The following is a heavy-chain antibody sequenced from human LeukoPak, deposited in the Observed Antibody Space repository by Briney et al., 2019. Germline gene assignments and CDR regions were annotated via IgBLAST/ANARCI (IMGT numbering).Heavy chain of an antibody. CDR1: GDSVSSNSAA. CDR2: TYYRSDWYK. J-gene: IGHJ4*02. CDR3: ARRRYYYDSSGYYLRGYYFDY. V-gene: IGHV6-1*01. D-gene: IGHD3-22*01. Sequence: SQTLSLTCAISGDSVSSNSAAWNWIRQSPSRGLEWLGRTYYRSDWYKDYEVSVKSRININSDTSKNQFSLKLSSVTAADTAVYYCARRRYYYDSSGYYLRGYYFDYWGQGTLVTVSS.